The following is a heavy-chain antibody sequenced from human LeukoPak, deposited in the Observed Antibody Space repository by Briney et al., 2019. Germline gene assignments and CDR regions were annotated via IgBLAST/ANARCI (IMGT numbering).Heavy chain of an antibody. Sequence: SETLFLTCTVSGGSISSSSYYWGWIRQPPGKGLEWIGSIYYSGSTYYNPSLKSRVTISVDTSKNQFSLKLSSVTAADTAVYYCATLGDGLDYWGQGTLVTVSS. CDR1: GGSISSSSYY. D-gene: IGHD2-21*01. CDR3: ATLGDGLDY. V-gene: IGHV4-39*01. CDR2: IYYSGST. J-gene: IGHJ4*02.